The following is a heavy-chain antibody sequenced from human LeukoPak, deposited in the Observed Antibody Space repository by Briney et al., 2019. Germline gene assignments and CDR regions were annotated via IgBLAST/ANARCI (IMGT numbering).Heavy chain of an antibody. CDR3: ARRYDSSGYYQY. Sequence: GGSLRLPCAASGFTFSNYNMNWVRQAPGKGLEWVSSITSSSTYIYYADSVKGRFTISRDNAKNSLYLQMNSLRAEDTAVYYCARRYDSSGYYQYWGQGTLVTVSS. CDR1: GFTFSNYN. J-gene: IGHJ4*02. D-gene: IGHD3-22*01. V-gene: IGHV3-21*01. CDR2: ITSSSTYI.